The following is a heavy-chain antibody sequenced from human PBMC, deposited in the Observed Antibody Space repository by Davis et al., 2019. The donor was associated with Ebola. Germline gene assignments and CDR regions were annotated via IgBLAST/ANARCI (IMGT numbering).Heavy chain of an antibody. CDR3: ARAPHVLGRYYYYYYYMDV. CDR2: IYTSGST. Sequence: SETLSLTCTVSGGSISSYYWSWIRQPAGKGLEWIGRIYTSGSTNYNPSLKSRVTMSVDTSKNQFSLKLSSVTAADTAVYYCARAPHVLGRYYYYYYYMDVWGKGTTVTVSS. J-gene: IGHJ6*03. V-gene: IGHV4-4*07. CDR1: GGSISSYY.